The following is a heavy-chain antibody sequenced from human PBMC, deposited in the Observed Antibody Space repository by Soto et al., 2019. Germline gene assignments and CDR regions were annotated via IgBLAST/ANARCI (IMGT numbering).Heavy chain of an antibody. Sequence: QVQLVESGGGVVQPGRSLRLSCAATGFTFSNYGMHWVRQAPGKGLEWVAVVWYDGSDKYYADSVKGRFTISRDNSKNTLYLQMNSLRVEDTAVYYCARLGYCIVTGGYARTYDLDVWGQGTTVTVSS. J-gene: IGHJ6*02. CDR1: GFTFSNYG. CDR2: VWYDGSDK. D-gene: IGHD2-2*01. CDR3: ARLGYCIVTGGYARTYDLDV. V-gene: IGHV3-33*01.